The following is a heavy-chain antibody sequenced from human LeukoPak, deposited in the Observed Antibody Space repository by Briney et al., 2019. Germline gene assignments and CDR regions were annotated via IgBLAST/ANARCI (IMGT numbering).Heavy chain of an antibody. CDR1: GFTFSSYW. Sequence: GGSLRLSCAASGFTFSSYWMHWVRQAPGKGLVWVSRINTDESSTSYADSVKGRFTISRDNAKNTLYLQMNSLRAEDTAVYYCARDQCTSTSCYGYNWFDPWGQGALVTVSS. CDR3: ARDQCTSTSCYGYNWFDP. D-gene: IGHD2-2*01. J-gene: IGHJ5*02. CDR2: INTDESST. V-gene: IGHV3-74*01.